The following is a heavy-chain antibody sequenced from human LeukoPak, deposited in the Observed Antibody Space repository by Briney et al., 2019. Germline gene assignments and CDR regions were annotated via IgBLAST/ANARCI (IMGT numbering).Heavy chain of an antibody. CDR2: FDPEDGET. CDR1: GYTLTELS. CDR3: ATSVSRIVGATLYY. D-gene: IGHD1-26*01. Sequence: ASVKVSCKVSGYTLTELSMHWVRQAPGKGLEWMGGFDPEDGETIYAQKFQGRVTMTEDTSTDTAYMELSSLRSEDTAVYYCATSVSRIVGATLYYWGQGTLVIVSS. V-gene: IGHV1-24*01. J-gene: IGHJ4*02.